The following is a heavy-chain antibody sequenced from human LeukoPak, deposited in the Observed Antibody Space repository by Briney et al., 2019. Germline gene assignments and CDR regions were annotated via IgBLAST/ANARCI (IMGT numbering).Heavy chain of an antibody. CDR3: ARSGWFGGTYYYYMDV. CDR1: GGAISSGGFH. Sequence: SQTLSLNCTVSGGAISSGGFHWSWIRQHPGKGLEWIGYIFYSGSTYYNPSLKSRVTISVDTSKNQFSLRLSSVTAADTAVYYCARSGWFGGTYYYYMDVWGKGTTVTVSS. J-gene: IGHJ6*03. CDR2: IFYSGST. V-gene: IGHV4-31*03. D-gene: IGHD3-10*01.